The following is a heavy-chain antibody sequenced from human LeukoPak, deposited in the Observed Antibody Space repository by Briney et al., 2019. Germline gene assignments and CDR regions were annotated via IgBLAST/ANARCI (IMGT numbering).Heavy chain of an antibody. CDR3: ARSIAARPIYYYGMDV. J-gene: IGHJ6*02. Sequence: SETLSLTCAVYGGSFSGYYWSWIRQPPGKGLEWIGEINHSGSTNYNPSLKSRVTISVDTSKNQFSLKLSSVTAADTAVYYCARSIAARPIYYYGMDVWGQGTTVTVSS. CDR1: GGSFSGYY. CDR2: INHSGST. V-gene: IGHV4-34*01. D-gene: IGHD6-6*01.